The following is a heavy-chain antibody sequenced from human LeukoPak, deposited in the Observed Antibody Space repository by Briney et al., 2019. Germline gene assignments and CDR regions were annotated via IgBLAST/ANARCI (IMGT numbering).Heavy chain of an antibody. CDR3: ARSELLWFGGVNSGVDY. CDR1: GGSISSYY. J-gene: IGHJ4*02. CDR2: VYYSGST. Sequence: PSETLSLTCTVSGGSISSYYWSWIRQPPGKGLEWIGYVYYSGSTNYNPSLKSRVTISIDTSRTQFSLKLSSVTAADTAVYYCARSELLWFGGVNSGVDYWGQGTLVTVSS. D-gene: IGHD3-10*01. V-gene: IGHV4-59*01.